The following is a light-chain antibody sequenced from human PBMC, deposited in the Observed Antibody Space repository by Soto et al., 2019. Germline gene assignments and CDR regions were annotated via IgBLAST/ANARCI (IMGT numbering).Light chain of an antibody. CDR3: QQANSLPIT. Sequence: DIQMNQSPSSVSASVGDRVTITCGASQDIGSWLAWYQQKLGKAPKLLIYGASSLPSGVPSRFSGGGSGTDFTLTISSLQPEDFATYYCQQANSLPITFGQGTSLEIK. V-gene: IGKV1-12*01. CDR1: QDIGSW. CDR2: GAS. J-gene: IGKJ5*01.